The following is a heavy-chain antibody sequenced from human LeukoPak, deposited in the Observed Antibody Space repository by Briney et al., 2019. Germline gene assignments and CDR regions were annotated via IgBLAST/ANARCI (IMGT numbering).Heavy chain of an antibody. D-gene: IGHD2-15*01. CDR1: GYTFTSYG. V-gene: IGHV1-18*04. CDR3: ARDSHVVVVSAGLRDAFDI. CDR2: MNAFNGNT. Sequence: GASVKVSCKASGYTFTSYGISWVRQAPGQGPEWMGWMNAFNGNTNYAQKLQGRVTMTTSPSSSTAYMELRSLTSDDTATYYCARDSHVVVVSAGLRDAFDIWGQGTTVTVSS. J-gene: IGHJ3*02.